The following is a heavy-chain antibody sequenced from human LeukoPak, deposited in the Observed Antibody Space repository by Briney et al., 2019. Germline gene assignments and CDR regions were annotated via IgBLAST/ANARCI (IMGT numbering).Heavy chain of an antibody. D-gene: IGHD3-10*01. CDR2: INHSGST. V-gene: IGHV4-34*01. CDR3: AREPYYYGSGSRDAFDI. Sequence: KPSETLSLTCAVYGGSFSGYYWSWIRQPPGKGLEWIGEINHSGSTNYNPSLKSRVTISVDTSKNQSSLKLSSVTAADTAVYYCAREPYYYGSGSRDAFDIWGQGTMVTVSS. CDR1: GGSFSGYY. J-gene: IGHJ3*02.